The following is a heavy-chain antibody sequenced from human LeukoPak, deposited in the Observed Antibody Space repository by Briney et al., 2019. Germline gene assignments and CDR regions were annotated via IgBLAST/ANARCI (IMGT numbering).Heavy chain of an antibody. D-gene: IGHD4-17*01. CDR2: IDWDDDK. Sequence: SGPTLVNPTQTLTLTCTFSGFSLNTSGMCVSWIRQPPGTALEWLAGIDWDDDKFYSTSLKTRLTISKAPSKNQVVLTLTNMDPVDTATYYCARTTHDYGADYWGQGTLVTVSS. V-gene: IGHV2-70*17. CDR3: ARTTHDYGADY. J-gene: IGHJ4*02. CDR1: GFSLNTSGMC.